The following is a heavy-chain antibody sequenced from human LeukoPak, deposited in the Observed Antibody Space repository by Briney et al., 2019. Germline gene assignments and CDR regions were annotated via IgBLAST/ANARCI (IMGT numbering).Heavy chain of an antibody. V-gene: IGHV1-2*02. Sequence: ASVKVSCKTSEYTFTAYYIHWMRQVPGQGLEWMGWINPNSGATNYAQKFQGRVTLTRDTSINTAYMELSSLRSDDTAVYYCARDKNQITFFGVISAADYWGQGTLVTVSS. D-gene: IGHD3-3*01. J-gene: IGHJ4*02. CDR2: INPNSGAT. CDR3: ARDKNQITFFGVISAADY. CDR1: EYTFTAYY.